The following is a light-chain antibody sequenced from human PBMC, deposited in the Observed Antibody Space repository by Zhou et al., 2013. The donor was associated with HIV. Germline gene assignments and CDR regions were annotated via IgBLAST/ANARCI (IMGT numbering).Light chain of an antibody. CDR3: QQANSFPLT. J-gene: IGKJ3*01. CDR1: QDVGAY. Sequence: HITQSPASVSASTGDRVTITCRASQDVGAYLAWYQQKPGEAPKILIYGASTLHIGVPSRFSGSGSGTDFTLTISSLQPEDFATYFCQQANSFPLTFGPGTTVNIK. CDR2: GAS. V-gene: IGKV1-12*01.